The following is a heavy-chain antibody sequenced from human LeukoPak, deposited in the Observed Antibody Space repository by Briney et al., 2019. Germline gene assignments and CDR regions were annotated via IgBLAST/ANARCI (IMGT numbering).Heavy chain of an antibody. J-gene: IGHJ4*02. CDR1: GGSISSSSYY. CDR3: ASIIAALPSAMPLNFDY. D-gene: IGHD6-6*01. V-gene: IGHV4-39*07. CDR2: IYYSGST. Sequence: SETLSLTCTVSGGSISSSSYYWGWIRQPPGKGLEWIGSIYYSGSTYYNPSLKSRVTISVDTSKNQFSLKLSSVTAADTAVYYCASIIAALPSAMPLNFDYWGQGTLVTVSS.